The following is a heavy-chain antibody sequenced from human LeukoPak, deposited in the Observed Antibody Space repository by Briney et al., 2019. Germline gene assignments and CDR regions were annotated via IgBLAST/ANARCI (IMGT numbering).Heavy chain of an antibody. D-gene: IGHD3-22*01. Sequence: SETLSLTCTVSGGSISSYYWSWLRQPPGKGLEWIGYIYYSGSTNYNPSLKSRVTISVHTSKNQFSLKLSSVTAADTAVYYCARVGYYDSSGYYSGFDYWGQGTLVTVSS. J-gene: IGHJ4*02. V-gene: IGHV4-59*01. CDR1: GGSISSYY. CDR3: ARVGYYDSSGYYSGFDY. CDR2: IYYSGST.